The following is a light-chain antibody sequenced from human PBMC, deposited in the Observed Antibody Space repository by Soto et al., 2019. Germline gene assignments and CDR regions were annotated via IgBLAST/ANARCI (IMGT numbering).Light chain of an antibody. CDR3: QQYAGSPWT. CDR1: QSVSSSY. V-gene: IGKV3-20*01. CDR2: DTS. J-gene: IGKJ1*01. Sequence: EIVLTQSPGTLSLSPGERATLSCRASQSVSSSYLVWYQQKPGQAPRLLIYDTSSRATGIPDRFSGSGSGTDCTLTISRLEPEDFAVYYCQQYAGSPWTLGQGTKVDIK.